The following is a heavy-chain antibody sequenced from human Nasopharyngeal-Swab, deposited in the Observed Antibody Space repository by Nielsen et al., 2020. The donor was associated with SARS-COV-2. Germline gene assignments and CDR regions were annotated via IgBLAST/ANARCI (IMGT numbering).Heavy chain of an antibody. V-gene: IGHV1-69*13. Sequence: SVQVSCKATGGTFCSYAISWVRQAPGQGLEWMGGIIPIFGTANYAQKFQGRVTITADESTSTAYMELSSLRSEDTAVYYCTTQLGDAFDIWGQGTMVTVSS. CDR3: TTQLGDAFDI. D-gene: IGHD6-6*01. CDR2: IIPIFGTA. J-gene: IGHJ3*02. CDR1: GGTFCSYA.